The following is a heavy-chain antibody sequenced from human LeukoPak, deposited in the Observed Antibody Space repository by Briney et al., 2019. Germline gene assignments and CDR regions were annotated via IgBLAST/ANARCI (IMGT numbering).Heavy chain of an antibody. D-gene: IGHD5-24*01. CDR2: IYYGGST. V-gene: IGHV4-39*01. J-gene: IGHJ4*02. CDR1: GGSISSSSYY. CDR3: ARQRGDGYNPFFDY. Sequence: SETLSLTCTVSGGSISSSSYYWGWIRQPPGKGLEWIGSIYYGGSTYYNPSLKSRVTISVDTSKNQFSLKLSSVTAADTAVYYCARQRGDGYNPFFDYWGQGTLVTVSS.